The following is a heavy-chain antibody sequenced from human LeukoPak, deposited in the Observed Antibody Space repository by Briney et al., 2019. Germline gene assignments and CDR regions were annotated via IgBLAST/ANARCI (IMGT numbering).Heavy chain of an antibody. D-gene: IGHD4-17*01. CDR2: ISTTT. J-gene: IGHJ5*01. V-gene: IGHV3-23*01. Sequence: PGGSLRLSCAASGFTFSTYAMSWVRQVPAKGLEWVSAISTTTYYADFVEARFTISRDNSKNTLYLQMNSLRAEDTAVYYCAKPIGPRYGDYHNSCFDSWGQGTLVTVSS. CDR3: AKPIGPRYGDYHNSCFDS. CDR1: GFTFSTYA.